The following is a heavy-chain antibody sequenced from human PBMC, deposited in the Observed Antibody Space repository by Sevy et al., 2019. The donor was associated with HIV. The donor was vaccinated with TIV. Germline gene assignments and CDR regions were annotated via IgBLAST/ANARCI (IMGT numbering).Heavy chain of an antibody. J-gene: IGHJ3*02. CDR1: GFTFSNYG. Sequence: GGCLRLSCAASGFTFSNYGIHWVRQAPGKGLEWVAFIRYDGSNKYYADSVKGRFTISRDNSKNTLYLQMNSLRAEDTAVYYCARDPKVVLVVYAIPFDAFDIWGQGTMVTVSS. CDR2: IRYDGSNK. CDR3: ARDPKVVLVVYAIPFDAFDI. D-gene: IGHD2-8*02. V-gene: IGHV3-30*02.